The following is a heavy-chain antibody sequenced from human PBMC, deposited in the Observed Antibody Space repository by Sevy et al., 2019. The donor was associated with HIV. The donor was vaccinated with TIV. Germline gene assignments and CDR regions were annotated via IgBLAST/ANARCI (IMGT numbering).Heavy chain of an antibody. V-gene: IGHV3-23*01. CDR2: IGASGVAT. Sequence: GGSLRLSCTASGFTFGAYAMNWVRQAPGEGLEWVSGIGASGVATYYADSVKGRFTVSRENSNNTLFLQMNSLRVEDTAIYYCARRRVIDGDYVGLDPWGQGTLVTVSS. D-gene: IGHD4-17*01. J-gene: IGHJ5*02. CDR1: GFTFGAYA. CDR3: ARRRVIDGDYVGLDP.